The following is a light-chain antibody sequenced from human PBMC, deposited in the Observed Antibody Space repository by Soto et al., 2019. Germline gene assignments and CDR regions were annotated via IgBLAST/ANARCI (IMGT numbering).Light chain of an antibody. CDR1: QSISSW. CDR2: DAS. V-gene: IGKV1-5*01. Sequence: DIQMTQSPSTLSASVGYRVTITCLASQSISSWLAWYQQKPGKAPKLLIYDASSLESGVPSRFSGSGSGTEFTLTISSLQPDDFETYYCQQYNSYSGTFGQGTKVDIK. CDR3: QQYNSYSGT. J-gene: IGKJ1*01.